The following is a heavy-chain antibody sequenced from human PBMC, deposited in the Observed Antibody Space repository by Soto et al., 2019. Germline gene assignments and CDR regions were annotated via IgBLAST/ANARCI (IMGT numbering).Heavy chain of an antibody. J-gene: IGHJ3*02. CDR2: IYSGGSI. Sequence: EEQVVETGGGLIQPGGSLRLSCAASGFTLSSNYMSWVRQAPGKGLEWVSVIYSGGSIYYADSMKGRFTISRDNSKNSLYLQMNNLRAEDTAIYYCARGENDAFDIWGQGTMVTVSS. CDR3: ARGENDAFDI. CDR1: GFTLSSNY. V-gene: IGHV3-53*02.